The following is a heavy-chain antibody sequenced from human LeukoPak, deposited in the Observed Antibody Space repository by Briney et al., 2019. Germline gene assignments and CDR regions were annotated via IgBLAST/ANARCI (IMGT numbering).Heavy chain of an antibody. CDR1: GGSFSGYY. J-gene: IGHJ4*02. V-gene: IGHV4-34*01. Sequence: SETLSLTCAVYGGSFSGYYWSWIRQPPGKGLEWIGEINHSGSTNYNPSLKSRVTISVDRSKNQFSLKLSSVTAADTAVYYCARVSVVQLWSTFDYWGQGTLVTVSS. CDR2: INHSGST. D-gene: IGHD5-18*01. CDR3: ARVSVVQLWSTFDY.